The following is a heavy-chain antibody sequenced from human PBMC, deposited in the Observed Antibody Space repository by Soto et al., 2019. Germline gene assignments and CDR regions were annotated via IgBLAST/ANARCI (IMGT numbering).Heavy chain of an antibody. CDR1: GGSVNSGGYY. D-gene: IGHD4-17*01. CDR3: ARGATKFPGDFVDY. V-gene: IGHV4-31*03. CDR2: IYYSGTA. Sequence: QVQLHESGPGLVKPSQTLSLTCTVSGGSVNSGGYYWTWIRQHPGKGLEWIGHIYYSGTAYYNPSLKRRVAISLDPSKNLFSLKLSSVTAADTAVYYCARGATKFPGDFVDYWGQGTLVTVSS. J-gene: IGHJ4*02.